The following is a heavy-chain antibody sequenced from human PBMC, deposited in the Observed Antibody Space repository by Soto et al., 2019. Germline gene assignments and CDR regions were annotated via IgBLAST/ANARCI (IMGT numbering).Heavy chain of an antibody. Sequence: GGSLRLSCAASGFTFSEYYMSWIRQAPGKGLDWVAYISSSSRTTKYGDSVKGRFTISRDNAKNSLFLQMNSLRGEDTAVYYCARDVYRYSSSSPEDVWGQGTTVTVSS. D-gene: IGHD6-6*01. J-gene: IGHJ6*02. V-gene: IGHV3-11*06. CDR1: GFTFSEYY. CDR3: ARDVYRYSSSSPEDV. CDR2: ISSSSRTT.